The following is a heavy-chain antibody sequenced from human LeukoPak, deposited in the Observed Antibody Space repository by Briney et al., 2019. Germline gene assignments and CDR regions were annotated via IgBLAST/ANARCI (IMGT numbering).Heavy chain of an antibody. CDR1: GFTFSSYA. CDR3: AKGSYYDSSGSFYFDY. D-gene: IGHD3-22*01. CDR2: ISYDGNNK. V-gene: IGHV3-30*04. J-gene: IGHJ4*02. Sequence: GGSLRLSCAASGFTFSSYAMHWVRQAPGKGLEWVAVISYDGNNKYYADSVKGRFTISRDNSKNTLYVQVNSLGTEDTAAYYCAKGSYYDSSGSFYFDYWGQGTLVTVSS.